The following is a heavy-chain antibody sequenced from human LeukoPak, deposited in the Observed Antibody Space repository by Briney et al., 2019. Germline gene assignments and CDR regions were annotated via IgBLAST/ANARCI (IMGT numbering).Heavy chain of an antibody. D-gene: IGHD3-10*01. Sequence: ASVEVSCKASGYTFTSYDINWVRQATGQGLEWMGWMNPNSGNTGYAQKFQGRVTMTRNTSISTAYMELSSLRSEDTAVYYCARGHSRGRRGEYYFDYWGQGTLVTVSS. J-gene: IGHJ4*02. CDR1: GYTFTSYD. CDR3: ARGHSRGRRGEYYFDY. V-gene: IGHV1-8*01. CDR2: MNPNSGNT.